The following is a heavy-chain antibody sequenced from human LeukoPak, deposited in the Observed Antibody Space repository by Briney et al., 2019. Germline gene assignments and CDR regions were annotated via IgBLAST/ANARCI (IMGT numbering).Heavy chain of an antibody. J-gene: IGHJ4*02. Sequence: PGRSLRLCCAASGFTFSSYGMHWVRQAPGKGLEWVAFISYDGSNKYYADSVKGRFTISRDNSKNTLYLQMNSVRAEDTAVYYCAKGPLPFMVRGVIAYWGQGTLVTVSS. D-gene: IGHD3-10*01. CDR3: AKGPLPFMVRGVIAY. CDR2: ISYDGSNK. V-gene: IGHV3-30*18. CDR1: GFTFSSYG.